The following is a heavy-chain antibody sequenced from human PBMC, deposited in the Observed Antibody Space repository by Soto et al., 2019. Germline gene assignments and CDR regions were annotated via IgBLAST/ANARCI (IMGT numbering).Heavy chain of an antibody. D-gene: IGHD3-22*01. J-gene: IGHJ4*02. V-gene: IGHV3-9*01. CDR1: GFTFDDYA. CDR2: ISWNSGSI. CDR3: AKGRPHDRSDSYPFDY. Sequence: EVQLVESGGGLVQPGRSLRLSCAASGFTFDDYAMHWVRQAPGKGLEWVSGISWNSGSIGYADSVKGRFTITRDNAKNSLYLQMSSLRAEDTALYYCAKGRPHDRSDSYPFDYWGEGTLVTVCS.